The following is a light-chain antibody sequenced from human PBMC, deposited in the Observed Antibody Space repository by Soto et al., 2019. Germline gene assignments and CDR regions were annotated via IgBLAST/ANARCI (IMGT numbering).Light chain of an antibody. CDR3: GADHASGNNLVWV. CDR1: SGYNNYK. Sequence: QAVVTQPPSASASLGASVTLTCTLSSGYNNYKVDWYQQRPGKGPRFVMRVGTGGIVGSKGDGIPDRFSVLGSGLNRNLTIKSIQEEDESDYYCGADHASGNNLVWVFGGGTKLTVL. V-gene: IGLV9-49*03. J-gene: IGLJ2*01. CDR2: VGTGGIVG.